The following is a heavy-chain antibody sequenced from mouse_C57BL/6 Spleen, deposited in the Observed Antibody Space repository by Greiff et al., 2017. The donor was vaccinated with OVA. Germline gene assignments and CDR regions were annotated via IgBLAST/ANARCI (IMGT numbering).Heavy chain of an antibody. Sequence: VQLQQSGAELVKPGASVKLSCTASGFNIKDYYMHWVKQRTEQGLEWIGRIDPEDGETKYAPKFQGKATITADTSSNTAYLPVSRLTSEDTADYCSDVYDDDGGGAYWGQGTLVTVSA. V-gene: IGHV14-2*01. CDR1: GFNIKDYY. CDR2: IDPEDGET. D-gene: IGHD2-4*01. CDR3: DVYDDDGGGAY. J-gene: IGHJ3*01.